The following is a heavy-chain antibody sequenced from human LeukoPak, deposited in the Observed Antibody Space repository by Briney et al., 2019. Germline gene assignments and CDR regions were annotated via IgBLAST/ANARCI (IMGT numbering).Heavy chain of an antibody. Sequence: SETLSLTCTVSGGSISSGGYYWSWIRQPPGKGLEWIGYIYHSGSTYYNPSLKSRVTISVDRSKNQFSLKLSSVTAADTAVYYCARDFPGGYDFFGNWGQGTLVTVSS. D-gene: IGHD5-12*01. CDR3: ARDFPGGYDFFGN. CDR1: GGSISSGGYY. CDR2: IYHSGST. J-gene: IGHJ4*02. V-gene: IGHV4-30-2*01.